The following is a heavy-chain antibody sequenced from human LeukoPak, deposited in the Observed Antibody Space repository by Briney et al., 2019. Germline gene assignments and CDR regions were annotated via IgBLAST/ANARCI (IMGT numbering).Heavy chain of an antibody. V-gene: IGHV3-23*01. CDR3: AKDKGSDSSGWYGVGAFDI. CDR2: ISGSGGST. J-gene: IGHJ3*02. D-gene: IGHD6-19*01. Sequence: PGGSLRLSCAASGFTFSSYAMSWVRQAPGKGLEWVSAISGSGGSTYYADSVKGRFTISRDNSKNTLYLQMNSLRAEDTAVYYCAKDKGSDSSGWYGVGAFDIWGQGTMVTVSS. CDR1: GFTFSSYA.